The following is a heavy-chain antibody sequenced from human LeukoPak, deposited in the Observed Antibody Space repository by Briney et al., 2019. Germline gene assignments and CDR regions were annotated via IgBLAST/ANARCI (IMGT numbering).Heavy chain of an antibody. CDR1: GDSISSGNYY. Sequence: PSQTLSLTCTVSGDSISSGNYYWTWIRQPAGKGLEWIGRIYTSGSTNYNPSLKSRVTISVDTSKNQFSLKLSSVTAADTAVYYCARGCSSTSCYLSGYDPVYWYFDLWGRGTLVTVSS. CDR2: IYTSGST. D-gene: IGHD2-2*01. CDR3: ARGCSSTSCYLSGYDPVYWYFDL. J-gene: IGHJ2*01. V-gene: IGHV4-61*02.